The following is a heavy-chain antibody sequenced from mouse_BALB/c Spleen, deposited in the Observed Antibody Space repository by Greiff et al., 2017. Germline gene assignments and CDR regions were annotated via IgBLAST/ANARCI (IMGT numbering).Heavy chain of an antibody. J-gene: IGHJ3*01. Sequence: EVKLVESGGGLVKPGGSLKLSCAASGFTFSDYYMYWVRQTPEKRLEWVATISDGGSYTYYPDSVKGRFTISRDNAKNNLYLQMSSLKSEDTAMYYCARDETTATLAYWGQGTLVTVSA. V-gene: IGHV5-4*02. CDR3: ARDETTATLAY. CDR1: GFTFSDYY. D-gene: IGHD1-2*01. CDR2: ISDGGSYT.